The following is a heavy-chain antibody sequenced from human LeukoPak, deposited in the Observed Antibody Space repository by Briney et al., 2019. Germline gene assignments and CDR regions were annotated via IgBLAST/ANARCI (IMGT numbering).Heavy chain of an antibody. D-gene: IGHD2-21*02. CDR2: FDPDVPET. J-gene: IGHJ3*02. CDR1: GYTLSELS. CDR3: ARSPTTAGAFDI. V-gene: IGHV1-24*01. Sequence: ASVKVSCKVSGYTLSELSMHWVRQAPGKGLEWMGGFDPDVPETIYAQKFQGRVTMTRDTSTSTVYMELSSLRSEDTAVYYCARSPTTAGAFDIWGQGTMVTVSS.